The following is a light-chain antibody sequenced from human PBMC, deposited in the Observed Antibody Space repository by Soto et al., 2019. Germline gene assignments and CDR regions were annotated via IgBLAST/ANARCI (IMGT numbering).Light chain of an antibody. V-gene: IGLV2-14*01. Sequence: QSALTQPASVSGSPGQSITISCTGTSSDVGGYDYVSWYQIHPGMAPKLMVFEVSNRPSGVSYRFSGSKSGNTASLTISGLQAEDEADYFCSSYSISTAYLFGTGTKVTVL. CDR1: SSDVGGYDY. J-gene: IGLJ1*01. CDR2: EVS. CDR3: SSYSISTAYL.